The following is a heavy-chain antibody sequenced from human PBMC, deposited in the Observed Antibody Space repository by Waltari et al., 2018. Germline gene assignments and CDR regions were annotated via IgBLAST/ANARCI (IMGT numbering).Heavy chain of an antibody. V-gene: IGHV3-48*03. D-gene: IGHD3-22*01. J-gene: IGHJ4*02. CDR1: GFTFSSYE. Sequence: EVQLVESGGGLVQPGGSLRLSCAASGFTFSSYEMNWFRQAPGKGLEWVSYISSSGSTIYYADSVKGRFTISRDNAKNSLYLQMNSLRAEDTAVYYCARPRGYQYYFDYWGQGTLVTVSS. CDR2: ISSSGSTI. CDR3: ARPRGYQYYFDY.